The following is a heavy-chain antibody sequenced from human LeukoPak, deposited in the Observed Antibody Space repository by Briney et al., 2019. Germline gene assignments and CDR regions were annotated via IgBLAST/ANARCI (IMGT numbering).Heavy chain of an antibody. D-gene: IGHD6-6*01. CDR2: IIPIFGTA. CDR3: ATHPQTSTVQYSRSDY. V-gene: IGHV1-69*13. Sequence: GASVKVSCKASGGTFSSYAISWVRQAPGQGLEWMGGIIPIFGTANYAQKFQGRVTITADESTSTAYMELSSLRSEDTAVYYYATHPQTSTVQYSRSDYWGQGTLVTVSS. CDR1: GGTFSSYA. J-gene: IGHJ4*02.